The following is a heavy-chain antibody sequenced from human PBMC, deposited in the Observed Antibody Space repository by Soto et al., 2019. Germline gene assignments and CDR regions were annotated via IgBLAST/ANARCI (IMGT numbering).Heavy chain of an antibody. J-gene: IGHJ6*02. CDR3: ARDRGGYGPPDV. CDR1: GFSFSDSY. V-gene: IGHV3-11*06. D-gene: IGHD3-10*01. CDR2: ISGSSGYT. Sequence: VKLLESGGGLVQPGGSMRLSCEASGFSFSDSYMSWVRQAPGKGLEWVAYISGSSGYTGYADSVKGRFTISRDNAKNSLYLQMNSLRVEDTAVYYCARDRGGYGPPDVWGQGTTVTVSS.